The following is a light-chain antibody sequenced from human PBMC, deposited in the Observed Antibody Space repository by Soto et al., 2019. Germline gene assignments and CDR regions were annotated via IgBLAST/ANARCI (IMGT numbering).Light chain of an antibody. CDR1: QGIDTS. V-gene: IGKV1-9*01. J-gene: IGKJ5*01. CDR2: AAS. Sequence: ILLTQSPSSLSASVGDRVTITCRASQGIDTSLAWYQQKPGKAPKLLIYAASNFRSGVPSRFSGSGSGTHLTLTIRSLQPEDFAAYYCQQLHGYPITFGGGTRLEI. CDR3: QQLHGYPIT.